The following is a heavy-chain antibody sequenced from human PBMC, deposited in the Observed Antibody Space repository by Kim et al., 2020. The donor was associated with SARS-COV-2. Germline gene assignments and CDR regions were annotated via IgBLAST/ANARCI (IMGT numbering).Heavy chain of an antibody. D-gene: IGHD6-19*01. CDR2: INTNTGNP. J-gene: IGHJ4*02. CDR1: GYTFTSYA. Sequence: ASVKVSCKASGYTFTSYAMNWVRQAPGQGLEWMGWINTNTGNPTYAQGFTGRFVFSLDTSVSTAYLQISSLKAEDTAVYYCARSGYSSGWHKRGFDYWGQGTLVTVSS. V-gene: IGHV7-4-1*02. CDR3: ARSGYSSGWHKRGFDY.